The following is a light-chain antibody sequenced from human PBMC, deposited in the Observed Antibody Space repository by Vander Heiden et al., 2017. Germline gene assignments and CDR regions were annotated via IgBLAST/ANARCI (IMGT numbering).Light chain of an antibody. J-gene: IGLJ3*02. CDR2: LDH. Sequence: VLTQPPPSSGTPGQRLSIACSGRSSNIGSHTVNWYQQYPGAAPKLLIYLDHQRPSGVADRFSGSKSGTSASLAISGLQYEDEADYYCAVRDDNLRAVVFGGGTKLTVL. CDR3: AVRDDNLRAVV. CDR1: SSNIGSHT. V-gene: IGLV1-44*01.